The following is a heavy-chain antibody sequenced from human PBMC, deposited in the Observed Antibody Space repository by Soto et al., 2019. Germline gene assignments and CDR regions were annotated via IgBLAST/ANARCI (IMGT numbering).Heavy chain of an antibody. D-gene: IGHD4-4*01. CDR1: GXSLNSGTYD. Sequence: TLSLPCTVSGXSLNSGTYDWAWCRQHPGKGMEWIGYIYYSGSTFYNTYLKSRVNISAEMSANQFSLRLDSVTAADTALYSCARGGAHCSKTRCFTAFWGPGTLVTVSS. CDR2: IYYSGST. V-gene: IGHV4-31*03. CDR3: ARGGAHCSKTRCFTAF. J-gene: IGHJ4*02.